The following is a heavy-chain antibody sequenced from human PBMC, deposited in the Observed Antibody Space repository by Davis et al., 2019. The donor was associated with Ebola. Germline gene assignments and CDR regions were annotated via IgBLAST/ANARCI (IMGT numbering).Heavy chain of an antibody. CDR1: VITFSSHA. Sequence: GEFLKTPCTDSVITFSSHAMTWVRQAPGKGLEWVSVISGSGGSTYYADSVKGRFTISRDNSKKTLYLQMNSLRAEDTAVYYCAKSGLSFGVVKYHYGMDVWGKGTTVTVSS. J-gene: IGHJ6*04. CDR2: ISGSGGST. D-gene: IGHD3-3*01. CDR3: AKSGLSFGVVKYHYGMDV. V-gene: IGHV3-23*01.